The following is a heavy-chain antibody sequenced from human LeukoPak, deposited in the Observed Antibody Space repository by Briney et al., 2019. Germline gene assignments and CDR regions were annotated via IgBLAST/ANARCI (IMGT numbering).Heavy chain of an antibody. D-gene: IGHD1-26*01. V-gene: IGHV4-59*01. CDR2: IYYSGST. CDR1: GGSISRYY. J-gene: IGHJ5*02. Sequence: SETLSLTCTVSGGSISRYYWSWIRQPPGKGLEWIGYIYYSGSTNYNPSLKSRVTISVDTSKNQFSLKLSSVTAADTAVYYCASGSYKFDPWGQGTLVTVSS. CDR3: ASGSYKFDP.